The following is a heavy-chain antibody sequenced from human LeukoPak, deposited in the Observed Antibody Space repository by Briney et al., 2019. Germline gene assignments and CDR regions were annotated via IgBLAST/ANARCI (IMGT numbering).Heavy chain of an antibody. CDR3: ARGGRHEGYSSVWYSLTGHPRRVFDI. CDR1: GGSFSDYF. D-gene: IGHD6-19*01. CDR2: INHSGST. Sequence: SETLSLTCAVYGGSFSDYFWSWIRQPPGKGLEWIGEINHSGSTNYNPSLKSRVTISVDTSKNQFSLKLSSVTAADTAVYYCARGGRHEGYSSVWYSLTGHPRRVFDIWGQGTMVSVS. V-gene: IGHV4-34*01. J-gene: IGHJ3*02.